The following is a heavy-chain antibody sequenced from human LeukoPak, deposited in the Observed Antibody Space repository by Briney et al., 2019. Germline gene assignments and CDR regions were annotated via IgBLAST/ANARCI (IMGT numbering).Heavy chain of an antibody. J-gene: IGHJ4*02. Sequence: PGGSLRLSCAASGFTFSSYWMHWVRQAPGKGLVWVSRINSDGSSTSYADSVKGRFTISRDNAKNTLYLQMNSLRAEDTAVCYCARDLLGNSGSYLRHPNGPPFDYWGQGTLVTVSS. CDR1: GFTFSSYW. CDR3: ARDLLGNSGSYLRHPNGPPFDY. CDR2: INSDGSST. V-gene: IGHV3-74*01. D-gene: IGHD1-26*01.